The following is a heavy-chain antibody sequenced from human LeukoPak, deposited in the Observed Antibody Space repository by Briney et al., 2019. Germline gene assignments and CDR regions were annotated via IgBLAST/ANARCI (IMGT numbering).Heavy chain of an antibody. Sequence: PGGSLRLSCEASGFTFSSYAMHWVRQAPGKGLEWVAVISYDGSNKYYADSVKGRFTISRDNSKNTLYLQMNSLRAEDTAVNYCARKPNYYDSSGYYYGNYYYYGMDVWGQGTTVTVSS. CDR1: GFTFSSYA. CDR2: ISYDGSNK. D-gene: IGHD3-22*01. J-gene: IGHJ6*02. V-gene: IGHV3-30-3*01. CDR3: ARKPNYYDSSGYYYGNYYYYGMDV.